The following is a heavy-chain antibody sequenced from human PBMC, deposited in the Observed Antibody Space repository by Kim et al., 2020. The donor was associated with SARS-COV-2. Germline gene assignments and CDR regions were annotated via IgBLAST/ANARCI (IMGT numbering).Heavy chain of an antibody. Sequence: AQKFQGRVTMTRDTTTSTVYMELSSLRSEDTAVYYCARVWDYGSGDWFDPWGQGTLVTVSS. CDR3: ARVWDYGSGDWFDP. V-gene: IGHV1-46*01. J-gene: IGHJ5*02. D-gene: IGHD3-10*01.